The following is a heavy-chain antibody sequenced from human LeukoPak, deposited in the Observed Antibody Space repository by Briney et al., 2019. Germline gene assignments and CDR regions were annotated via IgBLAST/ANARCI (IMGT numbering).Heavy chain of an antibody. J-gene: IGHJ4*02. CDR2: IHRSGST. D-gene: IGHD1-14*01. Sequence: PSETLSLTCTVSLDSTTSNFWSWVRQSPGKGLEWIGEIHRSGSTNYNPSLQSRVTISIDRSKNQIALELSSVTAADTAVYYCAREIVGGFNPGAYWGQGTLVTVSS. V-gene: IGHV4-4*02. CDR3: AREIVGGFNPGAY. CDR1: LDSTTSNF.